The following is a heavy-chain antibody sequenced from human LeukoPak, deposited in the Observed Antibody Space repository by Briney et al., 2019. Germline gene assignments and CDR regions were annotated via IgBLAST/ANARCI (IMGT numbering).Heavy chain of an antibody. CDR3: AKQSAGSAAWYSLHYDF. J-gene: IGHJ4*02. Sequence: GGSLRLSCAASGFTLSSYAMTWVRQAPGRGLEWVSSVDGGGGGTYYADSVRGRFTISRDNSKDTLYLQMNGLRAEDTAVYFCAKQSAGSAAWYSLHYDFWGQGTLVTVSS. D-gene: IGHD6-13*01. V-gene: IGHV3-23*01. CDR2: VDGGGGGT. CDR1: GFTLSSYA.